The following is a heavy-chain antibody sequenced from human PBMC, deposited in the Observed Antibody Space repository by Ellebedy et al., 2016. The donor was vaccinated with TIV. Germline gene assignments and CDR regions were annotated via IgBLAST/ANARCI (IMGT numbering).Heavy chain of an antibody. Sequence: SVKVSXXASGGTFSSYAISWVRQAPGQGLEWMGRIIPILGIANYAQKFQGRVTITADKSTSTAYMELSSLRSEDTAVYYCARLGGDSSAPNGMDVWGQGTTVTVSS. J-gene: IGHJ6*02. CDR1: GGTFSSYA. D-gene: IGHD3-22*01. CDR3: ARLGGDSSAPNGMDV. V-gene: IGHV1-69*04. CDR2: IIPILGIA.